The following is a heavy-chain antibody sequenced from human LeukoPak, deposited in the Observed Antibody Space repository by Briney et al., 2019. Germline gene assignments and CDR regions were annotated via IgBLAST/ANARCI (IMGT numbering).Heavy chain of an antibody. CDR2: IYTSGST. CDR1: GASISSGSYY. V-gene: IGHV4-61*02. Sequence: SETLFPTCTASGASISSGSYYLRWIRQPAGKGLEWIGRIYTSGSTNYNPSLKSLFTISVDTSKNQLSLKLSSVTTADTAVYYCARWRLFGELDCWGQGALVADSS. CDR3: ARWRLFGELDC. D-gene: IGHD3-10*02. J-gene: IGHJ4*02.